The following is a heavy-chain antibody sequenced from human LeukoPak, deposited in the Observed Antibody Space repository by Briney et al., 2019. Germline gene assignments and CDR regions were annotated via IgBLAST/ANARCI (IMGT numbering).Heavy chain of an antibody. V-gene: IGHV1-46*01. CDR2: INPSGGST. D-gene: IGHD3-22*01. CDR3: ARESVTMIVVVTEPYYFDY. CDR1: GYTFTSYY. J-gene: IGHJ4*02. Sequence: ASVKVSCKASGYTFTSYYMHWVRQAPGQGLERMGIINPSGGSTSYAQKFQGRVTMTRDTSTSTVYMELSSLRSEDTAVYYCARESVTMIVVVTEPYYFDYWGQGTLVTVSS.